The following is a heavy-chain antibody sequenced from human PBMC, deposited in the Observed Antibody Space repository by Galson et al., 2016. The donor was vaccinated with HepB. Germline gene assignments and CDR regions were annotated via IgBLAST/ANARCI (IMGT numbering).Heavy chain of an antibody. Sequence: SLRLSCAASGFTFSTNSMNWVRQAPGKGLEWVSSIRSGSAYKYYADSVKGRFTISRDNAKNSLYLQMNSLRVEDTAVYYCARGGGYSSGWYSFWGRGTLVTVSS. V-gene: IGHV3-21*01. CDR3: ARGGGYSSGWYSF. D-gene: IGHD6-13*01. CDR1: GFTFSTNS. CDR2: IRSGSAYK. J-gene: IGHJ4*02.